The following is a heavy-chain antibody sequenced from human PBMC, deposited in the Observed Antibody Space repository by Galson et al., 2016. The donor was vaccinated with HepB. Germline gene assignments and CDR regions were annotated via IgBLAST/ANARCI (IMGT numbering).Heavy chain of an antibody. Sequence: SLRLSCAASGFTFSSYAMSWVRQAPGKGLEWVSVISGSAGRTYYADSVRGRFTISRDNSKNTLYLQMNSLRAEDTAVFSCARSPRRYCSGGSCVVGAFDIWGQGTMVTVSS. CDR3: ARSPRRYCSGGSCVVGAFDI. V-gene: IGHV3-23*01. J-gene: IGHJ3*02. D-gene: IGHD2-15*01. CDR2: ISGSAGRT. CDR1: GFTFSSYA.